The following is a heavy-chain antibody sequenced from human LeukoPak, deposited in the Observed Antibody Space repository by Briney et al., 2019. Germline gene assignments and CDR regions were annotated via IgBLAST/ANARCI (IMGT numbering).Heavy chain of an antibody. J-gene: IGHJ4*02. Sequence: SETLSLTCTVSGASISSYYWSWIRQPPGKGLEWIGYFFYSGSTNYIPSLKSRVTISVDTSKNQFSLKLSSVTAADTAVYYCARKRDDGYYLNFDYWGQGTLVTVSS. V-gene: IGHV4-59*01. CDR3: ARKRDDGYYLNFDY. CDR2: FFYSGST. CDR1: GASISSYY. D-gene: IGHD3-22*01.